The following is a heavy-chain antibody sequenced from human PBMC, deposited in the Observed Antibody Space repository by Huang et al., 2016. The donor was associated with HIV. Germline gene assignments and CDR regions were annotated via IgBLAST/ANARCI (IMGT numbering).Heavy chain of an antibody. J-gene: IGHJ4*02. CDR2: IYYSGST. D-gene: IGHD3-10*01. CDR1: GGSIRSDNDY. Sequence: QLQLQESGPGLVKPSETLSLTCTVSGGSIRSDNDYWGWIRQPPGKGLEWIGSIYYSGSTYSNPSLKRRVTIPVDTSKNHFSLRMRSVTAADTAVYYCARLPGSITMIRGVITDPYWGQGTLVTVSS. V-gene: IGHV4-39*02. CDR3: ARLPGSITMIRGVITDPY.